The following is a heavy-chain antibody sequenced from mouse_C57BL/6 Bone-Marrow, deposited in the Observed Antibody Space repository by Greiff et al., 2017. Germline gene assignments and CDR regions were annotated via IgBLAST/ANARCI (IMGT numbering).Heavy chain of an antibody. CDR2: IDPSDSYT. CDR1: GYTFTSYW. V-gene: IGHV1-69*01. D-gene: IGHD1-1*01. J-gene: IGHJ1*03. CDR3: AREDYGSRRDWYFDV. Sequence: VQLQQPGAELVMPGASVKLSCKASGYTFTSYWMHWVKQRPGQGLEWIGEIDPSDSYTNYNQKFKGKFTLTVAKSSSTAYMQLSSLTSEDSAVYYCAREDYGSRRDWYFDVWGTGTTVTVAS.